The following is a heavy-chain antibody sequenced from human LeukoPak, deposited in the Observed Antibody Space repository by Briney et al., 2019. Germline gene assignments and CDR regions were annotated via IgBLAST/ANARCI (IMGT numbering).Heavy chain of an antibody. CDR1: GFTFSSYW. J-gene: IGHJ4*02. V-gene: IGHV3-7*01. CDR3: ARDPTHCGGDCSSNY. Sequence: GGSLRLSCAASGFTFSSYWMSWVRQAPGKGLEWVANIKQDGSEKYYVDSVKGRFTISRDNAKNTLYLQMNSLRTEDTAVYYCARDPTHCGGDCSSNYWGQGTLVTVSS. CDR2: IKQDGSEK. D-gene: IGHD2-21*02.